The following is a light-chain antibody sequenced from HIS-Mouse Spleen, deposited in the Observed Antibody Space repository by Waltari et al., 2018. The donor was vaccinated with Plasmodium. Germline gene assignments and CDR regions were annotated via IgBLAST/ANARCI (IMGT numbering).Light chain of an antibody. J-gene: IGLJ3*02. CDR3: QSADSSGTPNWV. V-gene: IGLV3-25*03. CDR2: KES. Sequence: SYELTQPPSVSVSPGQTARITCSGDALPKQYAYWYQQKPGQAPWLVIYKESGRPSGIPERFSGSSSGTTVTLTISGVQAEDEADYYCQSADSSGTPNWVFGGGTKLTVL. CDR1: ALPKQY.